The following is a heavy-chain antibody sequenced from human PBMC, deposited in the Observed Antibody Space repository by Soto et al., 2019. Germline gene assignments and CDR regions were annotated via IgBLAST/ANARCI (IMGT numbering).Heavy chain of an antibody. D-gene: IGHD2-2*01. CDR3: AKSRDAYIQFDY. CDR2: IYWDDVK. J-gene: IGHJ4*02. V-gene: IGHV2-5*02. CDR1: GFSLSTSGVG. Sequence: QITLKESGPTLVNPPQTLTLTCTFSGFSLSTSGVGVGWIRQPPGKVLEWLALIYWDDVKRYSPALKSRLTITKDTTKNQVVLRMTNMDPVDTATYFCAKSRDAYIQFDYWGQGTPVTVSS.